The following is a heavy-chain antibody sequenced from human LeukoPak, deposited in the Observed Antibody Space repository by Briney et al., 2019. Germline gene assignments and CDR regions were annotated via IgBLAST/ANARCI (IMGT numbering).Heavy chain of an antibody. CDR3: AKDLGMVWYFDL. CDR1: GFTFSSYA. J-gene: IGHJ2*01. CDR2: ISGSGGST. D-gene: IGHD2-8*01. V-gene: IGHV3-23*01. Sequence: PGGSLRLSCAASGFTFSSYAMSWVRQAPGKGLEWVPGISGSGGSTYYADSVKGRFTISRDNSKNTLYLQMNSLRVEDTAVYYCAKDLGMVWYFDLWGRGTLVTVSS.